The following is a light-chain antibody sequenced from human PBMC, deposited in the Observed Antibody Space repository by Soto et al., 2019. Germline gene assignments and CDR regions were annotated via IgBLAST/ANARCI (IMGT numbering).Light chain of an antibody. V-gene: IGLV2-11*01. CDR2: DVS. Sequence: QSALTQPRSVSGSPGQSVAISCTGTSSDVGDYVSWYQQHPGKAPKVMIYDVSKQPSGVPDRFSGSKSGNTASLTISGLQAEDEADYYCCSYAGSPYVFGTGTKVTVL. J-gene: IGLJ1*01. CDR1: SSDVGDY. CDR3: CSYAGSPYV.